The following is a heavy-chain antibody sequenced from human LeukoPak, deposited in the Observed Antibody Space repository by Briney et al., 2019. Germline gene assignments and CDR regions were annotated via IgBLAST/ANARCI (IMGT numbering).Heavy chain of an antibody. CDR1: GFTFSGYG. V-gene: IGHV3-23*01. Sequence: PGGSLRLSCAASGFTFSGYGMSWVRQAPGKGLEWVSGIGSSGNTWYADSVKGRFTISRDNSKNTLYLQMNSLRAEDTAVYYCEVSGEIRWDSSGWSFDYWGQGTLVTVSS. CDR3: EVSGEIRWDSSGWSFDY. CDR2: IGSSGNT. D-gene: IGHD6-19*01. J-gene: IGHJ4*02.